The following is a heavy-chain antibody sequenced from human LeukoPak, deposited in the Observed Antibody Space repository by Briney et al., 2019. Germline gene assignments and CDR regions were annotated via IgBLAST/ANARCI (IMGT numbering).Heavy chain of an antibody. CDR1: DFTFSTYA. CDR2: ISGSSGTT. J-gene: IGHJ4*02. Sequence: GGSLRLSCAACDFTFSTYAMNWVRRAPGKVLEWVSVISGSSGTTSYADSVKGRFTISRDNSKSTLYLQINSLSDEDTAVYYCAKDYGPMGLFDYWGQGTLVTVSS. D-gene: IGHD4-17*01. V-gene: IGHV3-23*01. CDR3: AKDYGPMGLFDY.